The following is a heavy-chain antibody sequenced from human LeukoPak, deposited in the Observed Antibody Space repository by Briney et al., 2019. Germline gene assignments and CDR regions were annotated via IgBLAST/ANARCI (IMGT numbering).Heavy chain of an antibody. J-gene: IGHJ5*02. V-gene: IGHV3-23*01. D-gene: IGHD2-15*01. CDR1: GFTFSSYA. Sequence: GGSLRLSCAASGFTFSSYAMSWVRQAPGKGLEWVSAISGSGGSTYYADSVKGRFTISRDNSKNTLYLQMNSLRAEDTAVYYCARATQYCSGGSCYDTWFDPWGQGTLVTVSS. CDR2: ISGSGGST. CDR3: ARATQYCSGGSCYDTWFDP.